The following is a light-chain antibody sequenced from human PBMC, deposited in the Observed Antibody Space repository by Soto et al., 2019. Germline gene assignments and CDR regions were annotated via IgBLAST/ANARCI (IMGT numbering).Light chain of an antibody. J-gene: IGLJ3*02. CDR1: SSNIGSNT. CDR3: ASWDDSLNGWV. CDR2: SNN. Sequence: QSVLTQPPSASGTLGQRVTISCSGSSSNIGSNTVNWYQQLPGTAPKLLIYSNNQRPSGVPDRFSGSKSGTSASLAISGLQSEYEDDYYCASWDDSLNGWVFGGGTQLTVL. V-gene: IGLV1-44*01.